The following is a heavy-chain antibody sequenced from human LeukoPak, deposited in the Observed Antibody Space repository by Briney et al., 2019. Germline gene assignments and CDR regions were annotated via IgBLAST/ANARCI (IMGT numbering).Heavy chain of an antibody. D-gene: IGHD5-18*01. CDR2: TYYGSKWYN. CDR3: ARDQRDTAMVRCFDY. CDR1: GDSVSSNSAA. Sequence: SQTLSLTCAISGDSVSSNSAAWNWIRQSPSRALECLGRTYYGSKWYNDYAVSVKSRININPDTSKNQFSLQLNSVTPEDTAVYYCARDQRDTAMVRCFDYWGQRTLVTVSS. J-gene: IGHJ4*02. V-gene: IGHV6-1*01.